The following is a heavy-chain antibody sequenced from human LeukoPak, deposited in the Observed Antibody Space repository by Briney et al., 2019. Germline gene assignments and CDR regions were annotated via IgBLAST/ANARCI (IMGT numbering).Heavy chain of an antibody. CDR1: GGSISSSSYY. Sequence: NPSQSLSLTCTVSGGSISSSSYYWGWIRQPPGKGLEWIGSIYYSGSTYYNPSLKSRVTISVDTSKNQFSLKLSSVTAADTAVYYCARGGPVRRYYYDSSGYDYFDYWGQGTLVTVSS. CDR2: IYYSGST. J-gene: IGHJ4*02. CDR3: ARGGPVRRYYYDSSGYDYFDY. D-gene: IGHD3-22*01. V-gene: IGHV4-39*01.